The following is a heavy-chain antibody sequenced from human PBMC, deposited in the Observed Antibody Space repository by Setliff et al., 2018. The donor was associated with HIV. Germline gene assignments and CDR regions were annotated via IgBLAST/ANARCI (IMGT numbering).Heavy chain of an antibody. CDR2: INPNSAGT. V-gene: IGHV1-2*02. CDR1: GYSFTNYG. D-gene: IGHD3-3*01. Sequence: ASVKVSCKASGYSFTNYGISWVRQAPGQGLEWMGWINPNSAGTNYAQKFQGRVTMTRDTSISTAYMELSGLRSDDTAVYYCARVDDFWSGPNTAGYMDVWGKGTTVTVSS. CDR3: ARVDDFWSGPNTAGYMDV. J-gene: IGHJ6*03.